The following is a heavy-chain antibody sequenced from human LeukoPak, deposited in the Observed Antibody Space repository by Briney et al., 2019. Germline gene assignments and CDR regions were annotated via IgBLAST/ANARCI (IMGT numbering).Heavy chain of an antibody. CDR3: ARQKYVGRLTDY. CDR2: IISSDSDT. Sequence: GESLMISCKASAYTFTTHCFSCWLHMPAKSLEWMGFIISSDSDTSYTPSLKGQVTISADKSISTPYLQWSSLKAADTAMYYCARQKYVGRLTDYWGQGTLVTVSS. CDR1: AYTFTTHC. V-gene: IGHV5-51*01. J-gene: IGHJ4*02. D-gene: IGHD2-15*01.